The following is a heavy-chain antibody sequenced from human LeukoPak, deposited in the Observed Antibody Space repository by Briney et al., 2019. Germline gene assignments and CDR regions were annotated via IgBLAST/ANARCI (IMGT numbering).Heavy chain of an antibody. V-gene: IGHV3-30*04. CDR3: ARRMDTTMVSTDY. CDR1: GFTFSSYA. Sequence: GRSLRLSCAASGFTFSSYAMHWVRQAPGKGLEWVAVISYDGSNKYYADSVKGRFTISRDNSKNTLYLQMNSLRAEDTAVYYCARRMDTTMVSTDYWGQGTLVTVSS. CDR2: ISYDGSNK. D-gene: IGHD5-18*01. J-gene: IGHJ4*02.